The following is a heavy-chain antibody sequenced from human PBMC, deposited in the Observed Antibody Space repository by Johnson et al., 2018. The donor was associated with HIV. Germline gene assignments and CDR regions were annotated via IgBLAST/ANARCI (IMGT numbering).Heavy chain of an antibody. D-gene: IGHD3-22*01. CDR3: ASRNRGGHYYYDSRTDAFDI. CDR1: GFPLNTYA. CDR2: ISSSGSTI. Sequence: VQLVESGGGLVQPGGSLRLSCAASGFPLNTYAMHWIRQAPGQGLEWVSYISSSGSTIYYADSVKGRFTISRDNAKNSLHLQMNSLRAEDTAVYYCASRNRGGHYYYDSRTDAFDIWGQGTMVTVSS. J-gene: IGHJ3*02. V-gene: IGHV3-48*01.